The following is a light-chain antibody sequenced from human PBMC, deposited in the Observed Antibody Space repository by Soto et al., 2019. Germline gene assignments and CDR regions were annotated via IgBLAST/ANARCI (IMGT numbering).Light chain of an antibody. Sequence: DIQMTQSPSSLSASVGDRVTITCRASQSISSYLNWYQQKPGKAPKLLIYAASSLQSGVPSRFSGSGSGTDFTLTISSLQTEDFATYYWQQSYSTWTFGQGTKVEIK. CDR3: QQSYSTWT. V-gene: IGKV1-39*01. J-gene: IGKJ1*01. CDR2: AAS. CDR1: QSISSY.